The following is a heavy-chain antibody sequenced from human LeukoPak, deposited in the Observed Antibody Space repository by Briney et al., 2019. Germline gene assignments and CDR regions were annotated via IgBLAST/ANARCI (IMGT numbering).Heavy chain of an antibody. J-gene: IGHJ4*02. V-gene: IGHV1-2*02. CDR1: GYTFTGYY. Sequence: ASVKVSCKASGYTFTGYYMHWVRQAPGQGLEWMGWINPNSGGTNYAQKFQGRVTMTRDTSISTAYMELSRLRSDDTAVYYCARVGCSSTSCYTREFDYWGQGTLVTVSS. CDR2: INPNSGGT. CDR3: ARVGCSSTSCYTREFDY. D-gene: IGHD2-2*02.